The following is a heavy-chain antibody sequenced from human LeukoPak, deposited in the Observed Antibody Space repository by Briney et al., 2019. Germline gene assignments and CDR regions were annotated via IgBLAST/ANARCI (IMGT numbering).Heavy chain of an antibody. D-gene: IGHD3-10*01. J-gene: IGHJ2*01. CDR3: TREGLWFGELYLRYFDL. CDR1: GFTFGEYA. Sequence: PGGSLRLSCTASGFTFGEYAMTWVRQAPGKGLEWVGFIRSKAAGETTQYAASVQGRFTISRDDSKRIAYLQMNSLKTEDTAVYLCTREGLWFGELYLRYFDLWGRGTLVTVSS. CDR2: IRSKAAGETT. V-gene: IGHV3-49*04.